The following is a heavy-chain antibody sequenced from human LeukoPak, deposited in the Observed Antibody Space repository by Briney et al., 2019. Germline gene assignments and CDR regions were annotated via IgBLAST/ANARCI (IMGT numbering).Heavy chain of an antibody. V-gene: IGHV1-18*04. CDR2: ISAYNGNT. CDR1: GYTFTSYG. Sequence: ASVKVSCKAAGYTFTSYGISWVRQAPGQGLEWMGWISAYNGNTNYAQKLQGRVTMTTDTSTSTVYMELRSLRSDDTAVYYCARGGLYCSSTSCYGIEYWGQGALVTVSS. J-gene: IGHJ4*02. D-gene: IGHD2-2*01. CDR3: ARGGLYCSSTSCYGIEY.